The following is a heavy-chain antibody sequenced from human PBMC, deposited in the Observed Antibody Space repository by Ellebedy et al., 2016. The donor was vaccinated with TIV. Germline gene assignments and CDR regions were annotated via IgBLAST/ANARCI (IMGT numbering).Heavy chain of an antibody. J-gene: IGHJ4*02. Sequence: GGSLRLXCAASGFTFSSYAMSWVRQAPGKGLEWVSAISGSGSDTYYADSVKGRFTISRDNSKNTVYLEMDSLRADDTAVYYCARDAATLRLDYWGQGTLVSVSS. V-gene: IGHV3-23*01. D-gene: IGHD6-25*01. CDR1: GFTFSSYA. CDR3: ARDAATLRLDY. CDR2: ISGSGSDT.